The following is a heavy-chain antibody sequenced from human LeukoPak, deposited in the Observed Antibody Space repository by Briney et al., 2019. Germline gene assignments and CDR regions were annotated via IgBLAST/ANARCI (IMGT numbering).Heavy chain of an antibody. CDR1: GFTFSSYA. CDR2: IVGSGDST. V-gene: IGHV3-23*01. CDR3: AKREYTTDGY. J-gene: IGHJ4*02. Sequence: GGSLRLSCAASGFTFSSYAMSWVRQAPGKGLEWVSAIVGSGDSTYYADSVKGRFTISRDNSKNTLYLQMNSLRVEDTAVYYCAKREYTTDGYWGQGTLVTVSS. D-gene: IGHD6-6*01.